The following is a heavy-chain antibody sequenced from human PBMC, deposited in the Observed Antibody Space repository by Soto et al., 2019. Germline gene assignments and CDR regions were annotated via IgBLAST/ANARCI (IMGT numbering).Heavy chain of an antibody. CDR2: ISYDGSNK. CDR3: AKEHWPSSGWYFGY. V-gene: IGHV3-30*18. J-gene: IGHJ4*02. CDR1: GFTFSSYG. D-gene: IGHD6-19*01. Sequence: LRLSCAASGFTFSSYGMHWVRQAPGKGLEWVAVISYDGSNKYYADSVKGRFTISRDNSKNTLYLQMNSLRAEDTAVYYCAKEHWPSSGWYFGYWGQGTLVTVSS.